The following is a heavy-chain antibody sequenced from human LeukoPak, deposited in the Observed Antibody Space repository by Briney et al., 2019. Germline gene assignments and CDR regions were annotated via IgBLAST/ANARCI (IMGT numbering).Heavy chain of an antibody. CDR2: LKSKGDGETG. V-gene: IGHV3-15*07. CDR3: ATAGWSGYFLDY. CDR1: GFTFSNAW. J-gene: IGHJ4*02. Sequence: GGSLRLSCAASGFTFSNAWLNWVRQAPGKGPEWGGRLKSKGDGETGDYAAPVKGRFTVSRDDSKNTLYLQMNSLKTEDTAVYHCATAGWSGYFLDYWGQGTLVTVSS. D-gene: IGHD3-3*01.